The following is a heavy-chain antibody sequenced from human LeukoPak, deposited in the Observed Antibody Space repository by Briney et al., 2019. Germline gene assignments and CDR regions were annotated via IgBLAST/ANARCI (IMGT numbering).Heavy chain of an antibody. CDR1: GGSITSTNW. D-gene: IGHD2-8*01. CDR2: IHLSGRT. V-gene: IGHV4-4*02. CDR3: TRENGAFSPFGY. J-gene: IGHJ4*02. Sequence: SETLSLTCGVSGGSITSTNWWRWVRQPPGQGLEWIGEIHLSGRTNYNPSLNSRVTLAVDTSRSHLSLNLTSVTAADTAVYYCTRENGAFSPFGYWGQGTLVTVPP.